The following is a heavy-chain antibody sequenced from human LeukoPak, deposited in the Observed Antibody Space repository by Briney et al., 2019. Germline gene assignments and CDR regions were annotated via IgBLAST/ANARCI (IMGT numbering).Heavy chain of an antibody. CDR2: IYPGDSDS. V-gene: IGHV5-51*01. D-gene: IGHD6-6*01. CDR3: ARLRDSSSPEQGGFDP. J-gene: IGHJ5*02. CDR1: GYSFTSYW. Sequence: GESLKISCKGSGYSFTSYWIGWVRQMPGKGLEWMGIIYPGDSDSRYSPSFQGQVTISADKSISTAYLQWSSLKASDTAMYYCARLRDSSSPEQGGFDPWGQGTLVTVSS.